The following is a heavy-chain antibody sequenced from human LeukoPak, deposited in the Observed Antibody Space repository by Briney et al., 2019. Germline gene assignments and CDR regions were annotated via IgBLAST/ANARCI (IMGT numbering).Heavy chain of an antibody. Sequence: GGSLRLSCAASGFTFSSYWMSSVRQGPGKGLEWVAHIKQDGSEKYYVDSVKGRFTISRDNAKNSVYLQMNSLRAEDTAVYYCARSGSSSLWYFDYWGQGALVTVSS. CDR2: IKQDGSEK. D-gene: IGHD6-13*01. J-gene: IGHJ4*02. CDR3: ARSGSSSLWYFDY. V-gene: IGHV3-7*01. CDR1: GFTFSSYW.